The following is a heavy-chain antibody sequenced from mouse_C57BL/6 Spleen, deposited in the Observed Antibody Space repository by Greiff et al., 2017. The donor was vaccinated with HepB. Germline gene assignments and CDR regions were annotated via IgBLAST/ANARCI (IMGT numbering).Heavy chain of an antibody. D-gene: IGHD2-3*01. CDR3: AGYDGYYGWYFDV. V-gene: IGHV1-82*01. CDR1: GYAFSSSW. Sequence: QVQLQQSGPELVKPGASVKISCKASGYAFSSSWMNWVKQRPGKGLEWIGRIYPGDGDTNYNGKFKGKATLTADKSSSTAYMQLSSLTSEDSAVYFCAGYDGYYGWYFDVWGTGTTVTVSS. J-gene: IGHJ1*03. CDR2: IYPGDGDT.